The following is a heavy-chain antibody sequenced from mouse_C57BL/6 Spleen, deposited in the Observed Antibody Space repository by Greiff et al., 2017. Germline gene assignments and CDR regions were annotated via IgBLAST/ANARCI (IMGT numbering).Heavy chain of an antibody. J-gene: IGHJ2*01. Sequence: QVQLQQSGAELMKPGASVKLSCKATGYTFTGYWIEWVKQRPGHGLEWIGEILPGSGSTNYIEKFKGKATFTADTSSNTAYMQLSSLTTEDSAIYYCARRGITTVVVDFDYWGQGTTLTVSS. CDR1: GYTFTGYW. CDR3: ARRGITTVVVDFDY. CDR2: ILPGSGST. V-gene: IGHV1-9*01. D-gene: IGHD1-1*01.